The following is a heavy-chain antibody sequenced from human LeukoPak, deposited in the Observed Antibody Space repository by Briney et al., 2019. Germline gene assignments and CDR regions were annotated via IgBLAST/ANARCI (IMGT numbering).Heavy chain of an antibody. J-gene: IGHJ5*02. V-gene: IGHV4-59*01. Sequence: SETLSLTCTVSGGSISSYYWSWIRQPPGKGLEWIGYIYYSGSTNYNPPLKSRVTISVVTSKNQFSLKLSSVTAADTAVYYCASSENYWFDPWGQGTLVTVSS. CDR3: ASSENYWFDP. CDR1: GGSISSYY. CDR2: IYYSGST.